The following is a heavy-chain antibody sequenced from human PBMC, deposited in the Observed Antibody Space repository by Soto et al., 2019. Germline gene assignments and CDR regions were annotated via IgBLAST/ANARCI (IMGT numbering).Heavy chain of an antibody. V-gene: IGHV4-34*01. Sequence: SETLSLTCAVYGGSFSGYYWSWIRQPPGKGLEWIGEINHSGSTNYNPSLKSRVTISVDTSKNQFSLKLSSVTAADTAVYYCARVSIFGVVIRYYYYYYMDVWGKGTTVTVSS. CDR3: ARVSIFGVVIRYYYYYYMDV. J-gene: IGHJ6*03. D-gene: IGHD3-3*01. CDR1: GGSFSGYY. CDR2: INHSGST.